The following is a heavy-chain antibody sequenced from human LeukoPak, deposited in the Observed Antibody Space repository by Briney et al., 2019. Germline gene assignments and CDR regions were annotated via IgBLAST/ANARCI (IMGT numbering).Heavy chain of an antibody. D-gene: IGHD3-9*01. J-gene: IGHJ4*02. CDR3: ARSFIDFNPFDN. Sequence: GGSLRLSCAASGFTFSSYGMHWVRQAPGKGLEWVAVISYDGSNKDYADSVKGRFTISRDNSRSTLYLQMDSLRAEDTAIYYCARSFIDFNPFDNWGQGTLVIVSS. CDR2: ISYDGSNK. V-gene: IGHV3-30*03. CDR1: GFTFSSYG.